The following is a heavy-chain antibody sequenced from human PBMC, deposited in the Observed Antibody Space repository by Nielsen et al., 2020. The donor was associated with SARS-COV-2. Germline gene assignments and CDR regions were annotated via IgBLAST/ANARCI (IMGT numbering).Heavy chain of an antibody. CDR1: GFTFNSYA. CDR2: ISSSGSTI. Sequence: GESLKISCAASGFTFNSYAMNWVRQAPGKGLEWVSYISSSGSTIYYADSVKGRFTISRDNAKNSLYLQMNSLRAEDTAVYYCARSTVGRAFDIWGQGTMVTVSS. D-gene: IGHD1-26*01. J-gene: IGHJ3*02. CDR3: ARSTVGRAFDI. V-gene: IGHV3-48*03.